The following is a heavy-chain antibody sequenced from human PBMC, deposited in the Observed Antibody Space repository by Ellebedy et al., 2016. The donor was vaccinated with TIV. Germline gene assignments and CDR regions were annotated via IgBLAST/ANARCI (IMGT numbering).Heavy chain of an antibody. Sequence: ASVKVSCKASGGTFSSYAISWVRQAPGQGLEWMGGIIPIFGTANYAQKFQGRVTITADESTSTAYMELSSLRSEDTAVYYCARGGYCSSTSCYRSFWFDPWGQGTLVTVSS. D-gene: IGHD2-2*01. J-gene: IGHJ5*02. V-gene: IGHV1-69*13. CDR2: IIPIFGTA. CDR3: ARGGYCSSTSCYRSFWFDP. CDR1: GGTFSSYA.